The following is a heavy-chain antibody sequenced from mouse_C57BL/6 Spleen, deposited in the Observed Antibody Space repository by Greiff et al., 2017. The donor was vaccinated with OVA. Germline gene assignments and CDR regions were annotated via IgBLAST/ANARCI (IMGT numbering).Heavy chain of an antibody. V-gene: IGHV1-52*01. CDR2: IDPSDSET. CDR3: ARSLITSGFDY. J-gene: IGHJ2*01. CDR1: GYTFTSYW. Sequence: QVQLQHPGAELVRPGSSVKLSCKASGYTFTSYWMHWVKQRPIQGLEWIGNIDPSDSETHYNQKFKDKATLTVDKSSSTAYMQLSSLTSEDSAVYYCARSLITSGFDYWGQGTTLTVSS. D-gene: IGHD1-1*01.